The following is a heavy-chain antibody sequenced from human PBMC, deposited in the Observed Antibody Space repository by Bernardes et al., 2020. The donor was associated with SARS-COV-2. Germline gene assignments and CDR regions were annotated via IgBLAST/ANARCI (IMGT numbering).Heavy chain of an antibody. CDR3: AREDIVVVPAFDY. D-gene: IGHD2-2*01. J-gene: IGHJ4*02. CDR2: INSDGSST. Sequence: GGSLRLSCAASGFTFSSYWMHWVRQAPGKGLVLVSRINSDGSSTSYADSVKGRFTISRDNAKNTLYLQMNSLRADDTAVYYCAREDIVVVPAFDYWGQGTLVTVSS. V-gene: IGHV3-74*01. CDR1: GFTFSSYW.